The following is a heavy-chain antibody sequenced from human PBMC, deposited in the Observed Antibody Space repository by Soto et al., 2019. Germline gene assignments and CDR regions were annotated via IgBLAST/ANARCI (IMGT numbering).Heavy chain of an antibody. J-gene: IGHJ4*02. Sequence: SETLSLTCTVSGGSISSGLYYWSWIRQHPGKGLEWIGYIYYSGSTYYNPSLKSRVTISLDTSKSQFSLKLSSVTAADTAVYYCARVRGYDFWSGYYNGDYWGQGTLVTVS. CDR1: GGSISSGLYY. CDR3: ARVRGYDFWSGYYNGDY. D-gene: IGHD3-3*01. CDR2: IYYSGST. V-gene: IGHV4-31*03.